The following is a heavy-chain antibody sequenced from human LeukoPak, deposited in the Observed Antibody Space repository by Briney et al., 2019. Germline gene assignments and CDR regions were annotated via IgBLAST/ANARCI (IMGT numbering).Heavy chain of an antibody. CDR1: GFNFRTYA. J-gene: IGHJ4*02. Sequence: GGSLRLSCAASGFNFRTYAMSWVRQAPGKGLEWVSTISGNGDDTFYADTVKGRFAISRDKSKNTLFLQMNNLRAEDTAVYYCAKDPLIRFDYWGQGTLVTVSS. CDR2: ISGNGDDT. V-gene: IGHV3-23*01. CDR3: AKDPLIRFDY. D-gene: IGHD3-10*01.